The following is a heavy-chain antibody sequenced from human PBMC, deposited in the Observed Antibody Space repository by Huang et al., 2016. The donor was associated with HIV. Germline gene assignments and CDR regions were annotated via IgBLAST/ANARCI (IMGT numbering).Heavy chain of an antibody. CDR2: ISYDGRSD. CDR1: GVIFSYVA. Sequence: QVQLVESGGGVVQPGTSLRLFCTASGVIFSYVALHWGRQAPGKELEWVAVISYDGRSDLYSDSVKGLFTISRDNDKNTLSLEMNRLRHDDTAIYYCAKESRWFSDFDQWGQGTLVTVSS. V-gene: IGHV3-30*04. CDR3: AKESRWFSDFDQ. J-gene: IGHJ5*02. D-gene: IGHD2-15*01.